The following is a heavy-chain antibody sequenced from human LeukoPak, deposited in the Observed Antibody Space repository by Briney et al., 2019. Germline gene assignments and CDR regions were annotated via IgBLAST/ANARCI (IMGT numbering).Heavy chain of an antibody. CDR1: GFTFSSYA. Sequence: GGSLRLSCAVSGFTFSSYAMSWVRQAPGKGLEWVSAISGSGGSTYYADSVKGRFTISRDNSKNTLYLQMNSLRAEDTAVYYCAKRPRYYYYGMDVWGQGTTVTVSS. J-gene: IGHJ6*02. CDR2: ISGSGGST. V-gene: IGHV3-23*01. CDR3: AKRPRYYYYGMDV.